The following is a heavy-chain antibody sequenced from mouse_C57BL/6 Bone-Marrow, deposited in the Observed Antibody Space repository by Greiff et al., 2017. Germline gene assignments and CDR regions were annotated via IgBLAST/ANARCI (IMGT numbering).Heavy chain of an antibody. CDR1: GYAFSSYW. V-gene: IGHV1-80*01. Sequence: VKLQESGDELVKPGASVKISCKASGYAFSSYWMNWVKQRPGKGLEWIGQIYPGDGDTNYNGKFKGKATLTADKSSSTAYMQLSSLTSEDSAVYFCARDNPYYAMDYWGQGTSVTVSS. D-gene: IGHD1-3*01. CDR3: ARDNPYYAMDY. J-gene: IGHJ4*01. CDR2: IYPGDGDT.